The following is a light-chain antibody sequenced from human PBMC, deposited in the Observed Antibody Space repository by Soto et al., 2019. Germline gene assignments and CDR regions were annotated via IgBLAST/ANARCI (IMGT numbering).Light chain of an antibody. CDR3: SLYTSENTYV. J-gene: IGLJ1*01. V-gene: IGLV2-18*01. CDR2: EVN. CDR1: SSDVGGYNY. Sequence: QSVLTQPPSASGSPGQSVTISCTGTSSDVGGYNYVSWYQQHPGKAPKLIIYEVNNRPSGVPDRFSGSKSGNTASLTISGLQAADEADYYCSLYTSENTYVFGTGTKVTVL.